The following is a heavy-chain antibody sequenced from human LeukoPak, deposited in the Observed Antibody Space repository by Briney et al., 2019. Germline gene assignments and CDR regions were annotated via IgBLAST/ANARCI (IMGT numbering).Heavy chain of an antibody. Sequence: GGSLRLSCVASGFTFSSYSMTWVRQAPGKGLEWLSYISSSGSTYAGSVKGRFTISRDNAKNSLFLQMNSLRAEDTAVYYCARRLPGYWGQGTLVTVSS. CDR1: GFTFSSYS. CDR2: ISSSGST. J-gene: IGHJ4*02. V-gene: IGHV3-48*01. CDR3: ARRLPGY.